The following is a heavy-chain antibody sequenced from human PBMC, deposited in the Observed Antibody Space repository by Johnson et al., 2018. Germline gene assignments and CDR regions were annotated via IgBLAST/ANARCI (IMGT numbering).Heavy chain of an antibody. Sequence: QEQLVESGAEVKKPGSSVKVCCKASGGTFSSYALSWVRQSPGQGLEWMGGSIPTFGTANYAQKFPGRVTSTADESTGTAYMNLSSLRSEDTAVYYCARDTSHYGMDVWGQGTTVTVSS. CDR1: GGTFSSYA. V-gene: IGHV1-69*01. CDR3: ARDTSHYGMDV. CDR2: SIPTFGTA. J-gene: IGHJ6*02.